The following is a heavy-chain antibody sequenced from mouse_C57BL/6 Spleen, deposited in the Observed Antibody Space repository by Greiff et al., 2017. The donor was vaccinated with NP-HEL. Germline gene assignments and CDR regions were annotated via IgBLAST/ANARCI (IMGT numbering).Heavy chain of an antibody. CDR2: ISDGGSYT. Sequence: EVQLVESGGGLVKPGGSLKLSCAASGFTFSSYAMSWVRQTPEKRLEWVATISDGGSYTYYPDNVKGRFTISRDNAKNNLYLQMSHLKSEDTAMYYCARDSSGYEVHFDYWGQGTTLTVSS. CDR1: GFTFSSYA. CDR3: ARDSSGYEVHFDY. V-gene: IGHV5-4*01. D-gene: IGHD3-2*02. J-gene: IGHJ2*01.